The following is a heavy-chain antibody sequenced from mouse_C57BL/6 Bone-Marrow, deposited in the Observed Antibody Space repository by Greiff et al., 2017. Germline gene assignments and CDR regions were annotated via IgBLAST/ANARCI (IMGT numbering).Heavy chain of an antibody. D-gene: IGHD6-1*01. CDR3: AREGATRYYFDY. CDR1: GFTFSSYA. J-gene: IGHJ2*01. V-gene: IGHV5-4*03. CDR2: ISDGGSYT. Sequence: EVMLVESGGGLVKPGGSLKLSCAASGFTFSSYAMSWVRQTPEKRLEWVATISDGGSYTYYPDNVKGRFTISRDNAKNNLYLQMSHLKSEETAMYYCAREGATRYYFDYWGQGTTLTVSS.